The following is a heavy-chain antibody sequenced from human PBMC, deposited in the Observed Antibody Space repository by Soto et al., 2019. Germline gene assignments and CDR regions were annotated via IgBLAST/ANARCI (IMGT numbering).Heavy chain of an antibody. CDR3: ARRRYGSGWRDS. V-gene: IGHV4-39*01. CDR1: GGSISSGSYY. D-gene: IGHD6-19*01. J-gene: IGHJ4*02. CDR2: IYYSGST. Sequence: SETLSLTCTVSGGSISSGSYYWGWIRQPPGEGLEWIGNIYYSGSTYYNPSLKSRVTISVDTSKNQFSLKLNSVTAADTAVYYCARRRYGSGWRDSRGQGTLVTVSS.